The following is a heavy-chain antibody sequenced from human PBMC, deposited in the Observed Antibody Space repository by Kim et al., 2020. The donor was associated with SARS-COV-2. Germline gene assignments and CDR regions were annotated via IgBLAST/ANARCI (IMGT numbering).Heavy chain of an antibody. D-gene: IGHD6-19*01. Sequence: SETLSLTCAVSGGSISSSNWWSWVRQPPGKGLEWIGEIYHSGSTNYNPSLKSRVTISVDKSKNQFSLKLSSVTAADTAVYYCARSGSGQWLVYYYYGMDVWGQGTTVTVSS. CDR1: GGSISSSNW. J-gene: IGHJ6*02. CDR2: IYHSGST. CDR3: ARSGSGQWLVYYYYGMDV. V-gene: IGHV4-4*02.